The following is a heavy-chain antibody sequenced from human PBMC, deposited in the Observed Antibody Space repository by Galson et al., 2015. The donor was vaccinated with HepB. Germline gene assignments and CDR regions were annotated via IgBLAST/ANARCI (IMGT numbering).Heavy chain of an antibody. Sequence: SVKVSCKASGYTFTGYYMHWVRQAPGQGLEWMGRINPNSGGTNYAQKFQGRVTMTRDTSISTAYMELSRLRSDDTAVYYCARGGYSGYAYYYYYMDVWGKGTTVTVSS. V-gene: IGHV1-2*06. CDR3: ARGGYSGYAYYYYYMDV. D-gene: IGHD5-12*01. J-gene: IGHJ6*03. CDR1: GYTFTGYY. CDR2: INPNSGGT.